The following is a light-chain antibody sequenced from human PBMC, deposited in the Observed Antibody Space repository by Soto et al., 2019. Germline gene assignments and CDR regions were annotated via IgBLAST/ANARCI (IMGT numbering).Light chain of an antibody. Sequence: IGMTQSPATLSVSPGEGVTLSFRASENVGTNLAWYQQKPGQAPRLLIYGSSTRATGIPATFSGSGSGTEFTLTISSLQSEESAIYYCQQYNNWGLSFGGGTKVENK. J-gene: IGKJ4*01. V-gene: IGKV3D-15*01. CDR3: QQYNNWGLS. CDR1: ENVGTN. CDR2: GSS.